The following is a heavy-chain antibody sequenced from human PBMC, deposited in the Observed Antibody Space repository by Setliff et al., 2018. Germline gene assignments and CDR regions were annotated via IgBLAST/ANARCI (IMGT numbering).Heavy chain of an antibody. J-gene: IGHJ3*02. D-gene: IGHD3-22*01. Sequence: SETLSLTCTVSGGSISSYYWGWIRQPPGKRLEWIGEIIHSGSTYYNPSLKSRVTISVDTSKNQFSLKLSSVTAADTAVYYCARDYYDSSGYYLLAFDIWGQGTMVTV. CDR1: GGSISSYY. V-gene: IGHV4-34*12. CDR3: ARDYYDSSGYYLLAFDI. CDR2: IIHSGST.